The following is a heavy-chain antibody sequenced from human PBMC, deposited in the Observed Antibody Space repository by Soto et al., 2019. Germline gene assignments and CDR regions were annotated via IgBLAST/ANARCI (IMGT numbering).Heavy chain of an antibody. CDR2: ISSSSLYI. CDR1: GFTFSNYT. D-gene: IGHD3-3*01. J-gene: IGHJ6*02. V-gene: IGHV3-21*01. CDR3: ARANYDFWSGYSNYFGMDV. Sequence: LRLSCAASGFTFSNYTMNWVRQAPGKGLEWVSAISSSSLYIYYADSVKGRFTISRDNAKNSLYLQMNSLGAEDTAVYYCARANYDFWSGYSNYFGMDVWGQGTTVTVSS.